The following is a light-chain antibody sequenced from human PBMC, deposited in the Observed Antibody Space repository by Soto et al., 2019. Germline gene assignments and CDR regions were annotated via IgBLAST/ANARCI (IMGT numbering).Light chain of an antibody. CDR3: SSHAASNNYV. Sequence: QSVLTQPPSTSGSPGQSVTISCTGTSSDVGAYNYVSWYQQHPGKAPKLMIYEVSKRPSGVPDRFSGSKSGNTASLTVSGLQAEDEADYYCSSHAASNNYVFGNRTKVTVX. CDR1: SSDVGAYNY. CDR2: EVS. J-gene: IGLJ1*01. V-gene: IGLV2-8*01.